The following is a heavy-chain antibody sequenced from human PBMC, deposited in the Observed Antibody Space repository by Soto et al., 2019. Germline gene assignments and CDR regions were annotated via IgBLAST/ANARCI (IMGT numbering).Heavy chain of an antibody. V-gene: IGHV4-31*03. Sequence: SETLSLTCTVSGGSISTGGYYWSLIRQHPGKGLEWIGYIYFSGNTYYNPSLKSRVTISVDTSKNQFSVRLSSVTAADTAVYYCAREVSRFGEARPTGFDYWGQGTLVTVSS. D-gene: IGHD3-10*01. CDR1: GGSISTGGYY. CDR2: IYFSGNT. CDR3: AREVSRFGEARPTGFDY. J-gene: IGHJ4*02.